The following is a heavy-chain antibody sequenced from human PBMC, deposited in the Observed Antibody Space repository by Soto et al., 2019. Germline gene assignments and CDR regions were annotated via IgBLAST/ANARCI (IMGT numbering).Heavy chain of an antibody. CDR1: GYSFTNYW. Sequence: VQLVQSGAEVKKPGESLKISCQGSGYSFTNYWSGWVRQMPGKGLEWMGIIDPGDTDTRYSPSCQGQVTISADKSIRTAYLQWSSLKASDTAMDYCARMGLTVGSLDYWGPGTLVTVSS. V-gene: IGHV5-51*01. CDR3: ARMGLTVGSLDY. J-gene: IGHJ4*02. D-gene: IGHD1-26*01. CDR2: IDPGDTDT.